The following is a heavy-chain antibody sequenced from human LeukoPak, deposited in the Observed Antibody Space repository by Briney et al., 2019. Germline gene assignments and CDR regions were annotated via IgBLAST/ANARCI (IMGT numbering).Heavy chain of an antibody. Sequence: ASVNVSCKASGYTFTGYYMHWVRQAPGQGLEWMGWINPNSGGTNYAQKFQGRVTMTRDTSISTAYMELSRLRSDDTAVYYCARAAYYDILTGYLDYWGQGTLVTVSS. V-gene: IGHV1-2*02. CDR1: GYTFTGYY. J-gene: IGHJ4*02. CDR3: ARAAYYDILTGYLDY. CDR2: INPNSGGT. D-gene: IGHD3-9*01.